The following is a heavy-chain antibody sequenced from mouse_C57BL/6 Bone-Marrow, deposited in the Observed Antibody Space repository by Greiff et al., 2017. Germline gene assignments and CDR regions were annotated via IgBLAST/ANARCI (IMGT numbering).Heavy chain of an antibody. J-gene: IGHJ3*01. CDR3: TRIAY. Sequence: EVQLQQSGAELVRPGASVKLSCTASGFNFTDDYMHWVKQRPEQGLEWIGWIDPENGDTEYAAKFQGKATITVDTSSNTAYLQLSSLTSEDTAVYYCTRIAYWGQGTLVTVSA. CDR2: IDPENGDT. CDR1: GFNFTDDY. V-gene: IGHV14-4*01.